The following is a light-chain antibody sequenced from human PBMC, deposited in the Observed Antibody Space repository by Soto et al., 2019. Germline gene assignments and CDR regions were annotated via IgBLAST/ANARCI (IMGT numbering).Light chain of an antibody. Sequence: QSLLTQPRSVSGSPGQSVTISCTGTSSDIGTYNAVSWYQQNPGKAPKLMIFDVTKRPSGVPDRFSGSKSGNTASLTISGLQAEDEADYYCLSYAGNYIYVFGTGTKVTV. CDR1: SSDIGTYNA. J-gene: IGLJ1*01. V-gene: IGLV2-11*01. CDR2: DVT. CDR3: LSYAGNYIYV.